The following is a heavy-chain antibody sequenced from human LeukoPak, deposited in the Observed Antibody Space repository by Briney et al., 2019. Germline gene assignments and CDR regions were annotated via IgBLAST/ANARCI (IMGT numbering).Heavy chain of an antibody. CDR2: ISSSSSYI. J-gene: IGHJ6*02. CDR3: ARDYVYSSSSRRYGMDV. V-gene: IGHV3-21*01. CDR1: GFTFSSYS. Sequence: TGGSLRLSCAASGFTFSSYSMNWVRQAPGKGLEWVSSISSSSSYIYYADSVKGRFTISRDNAKNSLYLQMNSLRAEDTAVYYCARDYVYSSSSRRYGMDVWGQGTTVTVSS. D-gene: IGHD6-13*01.